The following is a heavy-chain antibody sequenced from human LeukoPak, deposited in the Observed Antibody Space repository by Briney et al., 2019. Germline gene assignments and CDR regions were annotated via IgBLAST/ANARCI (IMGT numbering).Heavy chain of an antibody. CDR2: ISYDRSNT. D-gene: IGHD5-18*01. CDR3: ARDGGAWIQLWLSFDF. V-gene: IGHV3-30-3*01. Sequence: GGSLRLSCAASGFTFSSYAMHWVRQAPGKGLEWVATISYDRSNTYYADSVKGRFTISRDNSENTLYLQMNSLKIEDTAVYYCARDGGAWIQLWLSFDFWGQGTLVTVSS. CDR1: GFTFSSYA. J-gene: IGHJ4*02.